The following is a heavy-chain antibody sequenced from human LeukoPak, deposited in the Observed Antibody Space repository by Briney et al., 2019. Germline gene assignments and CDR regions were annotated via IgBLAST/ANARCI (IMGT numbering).Heavy chain of an antibody. CDR1: GFTFPSYA. J-gene: IGHJ4*02. V-gene: IGHV3-23*01. CDR3: AKGGQADRFDY. Sequence: GGPLRLSCAASGFTFPSYAMSWVRQAPGKGLEWVSGITNSGGNAYYADSVKGRFTISRDNSKSTLYLQMNSLRAEDTAVFYCAKGGQADRFDYWGQGALVTVSS. D-gene: IGHD5-12*01. CDR2: ITNSGGNA.